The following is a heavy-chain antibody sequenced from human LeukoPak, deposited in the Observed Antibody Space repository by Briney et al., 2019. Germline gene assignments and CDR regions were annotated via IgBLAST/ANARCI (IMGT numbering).Heavy chain of an antibody. V-gene: IGHV4-61*02. CDR3: ARDRGYCSSTSCGSYYYYYMDV. D-gene: IGHD2-2*01. CDR2: IYTSGST. Sequence: SETLSLTCTVSGGSISSGSYYWSWIRQPAGKGLEWIGRIYTSGSTNYNPSLKSRVTISVDTSKNTAADTAVYYCARDRGYCSSTSCGSYYYYYMDVWGKGTTITVSS. J-gene: IGHJ6*03. CDR1: GGSISSGSYY.